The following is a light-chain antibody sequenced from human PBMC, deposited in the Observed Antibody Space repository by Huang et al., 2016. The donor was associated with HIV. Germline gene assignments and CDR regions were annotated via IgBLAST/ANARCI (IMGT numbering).Light chain of an antibody. V-gene: IGKV3-20*01. CDR3: HQYGSSPLT. J-gene: IGKJ5*01. CDR2: GAS. Sequence: EIVLTQSPGTLSLSLGERATLSCRASQSVSSAYLAWYQKKPGQAPRLLIYGASNRATGIPDRFSGSGSGTDFTLTISRLEPDDFAVFYCHQYGSSPLTFGQGTRLEIK. CDR1: QSVSSAY.